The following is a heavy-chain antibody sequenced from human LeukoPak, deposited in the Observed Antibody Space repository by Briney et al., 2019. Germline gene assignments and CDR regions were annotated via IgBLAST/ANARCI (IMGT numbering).Heavy chain of an antibody. CDR3: ARDKKSGESSEIDY. Sequence: QSGGSLRLSCAASGFTSSNYWVHWVRRAPGKGLVWVSRINRDGSTTKYADSVKGRFTVSRDNAKNTLNLQMNSLRAEDTAVYYCARDKKSGESSEIDYWGQGTLVTVSS. V-gene: IGHV3-74*03. CDR2: INRDGSTT. D-gene: IGHD3-10*01. J-gene: IGHJ4*02. CDR1: GFTSSNYW.